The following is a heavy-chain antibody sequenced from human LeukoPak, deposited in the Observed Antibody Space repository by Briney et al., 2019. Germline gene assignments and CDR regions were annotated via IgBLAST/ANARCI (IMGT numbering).Heavy chain of an antibody. D-gene: IGHD4-11*01. CDR1: GYGFSNYW. Sequence: GESLKISCKASGYGFSNYWIGWVRQLPGKGLEWVGFIYPADSSTRYSPSFQGQVTISADKSISTAYLQWSSLKASDTAMYYCARGITVIYPDNWFDPWGQGTLVTVSS. V-gene: IGHV5-51*01. J-gene: IGHJ5*02. CDR2: IYPADSST. CDR3: ARGITVIYPDNWFDP.